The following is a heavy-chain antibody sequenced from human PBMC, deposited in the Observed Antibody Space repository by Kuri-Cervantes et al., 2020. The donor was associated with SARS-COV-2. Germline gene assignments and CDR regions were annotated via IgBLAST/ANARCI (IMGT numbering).Heavy chain of an antibody. CDR1: GGSISSGSYY. Sequence: LRLSCTVSGGSISSGSYYWSWIRQPAGKGLEWIGRIYTSGSTNYNPSLKSRVTISVDTSKNQFSLKLSSVTAADTAVYYCASSGHKVAFDIWGQGTTVTVSS. D-gene: IGHD2-15*01. CDR2: IYTSGST. CDR3: ASSGHKVAFDI. V-gene: IGHV4-61*02. J-gene: IGHJ3*02.